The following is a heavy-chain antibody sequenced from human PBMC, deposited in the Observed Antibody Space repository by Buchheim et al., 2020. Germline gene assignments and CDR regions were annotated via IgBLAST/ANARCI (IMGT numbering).Heavy chain of an antibody. J-gene: IGHJ4*02. CDR2: IYYSGNT. Sequence: QVQLQESGPGLVKPSETLSLTCIVSGGSISSYYWSWIRQPPGKGLEWIGYIYYSGNTNYNRSLESRVTISLDTSKNQFSLKLNSVTAADTAVYYCARTYHDSGYYYYFDSWGQGTL. D-gene: IGHD3-22*01. CDR3: ARTYHDSGYYYYFDS. V-gene: IGHV4-59*01. CDR1: GGSISSYY.